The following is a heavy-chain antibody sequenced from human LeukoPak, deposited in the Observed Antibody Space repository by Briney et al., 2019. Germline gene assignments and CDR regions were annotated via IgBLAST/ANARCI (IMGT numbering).Heavy chain of an antibody. CDR2: IIPIFDTA. Sequence: SVKVSCKASGGTFSSYAISWVRQAPGQGLEWMGGIIPIFDTANYAQKFQGRVTITADESTSTAYMELRSLRSDDTAVYYCARAFLWLVGNDAFDIWGQGTMVTVSS. V-gene: IGHV1-69*13. J-gene: IGHJ3*02. D-gene: IGHD6-19*01. CDR3: ARAFLWLVGNDAFDI. CDR1: GGTFSSYA.